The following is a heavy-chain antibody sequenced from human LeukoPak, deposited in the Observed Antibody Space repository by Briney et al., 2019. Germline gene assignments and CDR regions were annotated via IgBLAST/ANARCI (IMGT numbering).Heavy chain of an antibody. J-gene: IGHJ4*02. CDR2: MNPNSGNT. D-gene: IGHD6-19*01. V-gene: IGHV1-8*01. CDR3: ATANIAVAGSTDY. Sequence: ASVKVSCKASGYTFTSYDINWVRQATGQGLEWMGWMNPNSGNTGYAQKFQGRVTITRNTPITTAYMELSSLRSEDTAMYYCATANIAVAGSTDYWGQGTLVTVSS. CDR1: GYTFTSYD.